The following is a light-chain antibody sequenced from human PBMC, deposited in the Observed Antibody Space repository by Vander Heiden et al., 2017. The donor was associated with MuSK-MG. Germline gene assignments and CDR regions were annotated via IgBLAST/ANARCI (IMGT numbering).Light chain of an antibody. Sequence: SYELTPPPSVSVSPGQTTRITCSGDALPKQYAYWYQQKPGQAPVLGMYKDSERPSGIPERFSGSSSGTTATLTISGVQAEDEADYYGQSADSSGTPVVFGGGTKLNVL. CDR2: KDS. V-gene: IGLV3-25*03. CDR1: ALPKQY. CDR3: QSADSSGTPVV. J-gene: IGLJ2*01.